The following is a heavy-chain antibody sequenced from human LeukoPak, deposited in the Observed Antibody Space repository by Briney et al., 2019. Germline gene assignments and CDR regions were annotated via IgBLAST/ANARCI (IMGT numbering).Heavy chain of an antibody. CDR1: GYSFTSYW. V-gene: IGHV5-51*01. D-gene: IGHD5-24*01. Sequence: GESLKISCKGSGYSFTSYWIGWVRQMPGKGLEWMGIIYPGDSDTRYSPSFQGQVTISADKSISTAYLQWSSLKASDTAMYYCARHPPRPNGYNYHSMDVWGQGTTVTVSS. J-gene: IGHJ6*02. CDR3: ARHPPRPNGYNYHSMDV. CDR2: IYPGDSDT.